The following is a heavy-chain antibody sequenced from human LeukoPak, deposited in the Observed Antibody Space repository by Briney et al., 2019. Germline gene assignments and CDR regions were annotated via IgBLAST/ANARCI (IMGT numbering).Heavy chain of an antibody. CDR1: GGSVSSYY. J-gene: IGHJ5*02. CDR2: IYTSGST. Sequence: SETQSLTCTVSGGSVSSYYWSWIRQPPGKGLEWIGYIYTSGSTNYNPSLKSRVTISVDTSKNQFSLKLSSVTAADTAVYYCARQKRDWFDPWGQGTLVTVSS. V-gene: IGHV4-4*09. CDR3: ARQKRDWFDP.